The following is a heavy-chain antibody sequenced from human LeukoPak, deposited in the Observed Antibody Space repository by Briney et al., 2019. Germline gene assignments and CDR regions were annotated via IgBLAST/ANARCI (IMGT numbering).Heavy chain of an antibody. CDR2: ISYDGTNK. CDR3: AKDLHDYYYYGMDV. CDR1: GFTFSSYA. V-gene: IGHV3-30-3*01. J-gene: IGHJ6*02. Sequence: GGSLRLSCAASGFTFSSYAMHWVRQAPGKGMEWVAVISYDGTNKYYADSVKGRFTIPRDNSKNTLYLQMNSLRAEDTAVYYCAKDLHDYYYYGMDVWGQGTTVTVSS.